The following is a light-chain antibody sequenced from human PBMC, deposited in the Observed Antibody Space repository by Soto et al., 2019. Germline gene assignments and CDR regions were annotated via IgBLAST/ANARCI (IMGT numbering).Light chain of an antibody. Sequence: EIVMTQSPATLSVSPGERATLSCRASQSVSSNLAWYQQKPGQAPRLLIYGASTRATGIPASFSGSGSGTEFTVNISSLQSEDVAVYYCQQYNNWPPHTFGQGTKREIK. V-gene: IGKV3-15*01. J-gene: IGKJ2*01. CDR3: QQYNNWPPHT. CDR2: GAS. CDR1: QSVSSN.